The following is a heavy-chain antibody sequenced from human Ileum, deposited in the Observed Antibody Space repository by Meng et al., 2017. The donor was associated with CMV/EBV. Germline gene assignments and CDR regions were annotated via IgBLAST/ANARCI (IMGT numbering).Heavy chain of an antibody. CDR3: ATYDFWNGYQDY. V-gene: IGHV3-23*01. CDR1: GFTFSSYA. CDR2: ISGSGGST. J-gene: IGHJ4*02. Sequence: GGSLRLSCAASGFTFSSYAMSWVRQAPGKGLEWVSAISGSGGSTYYADSVKGRFTISRDNSKNTLYLQMNSLRAEDTAVYYCATYDFWNGYQDYWGQGTLVTVSS. D-gene: IGHD3-3*01.